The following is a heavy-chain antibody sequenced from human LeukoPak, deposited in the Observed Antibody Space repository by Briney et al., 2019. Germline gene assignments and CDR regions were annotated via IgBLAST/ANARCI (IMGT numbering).Heavy chain of an antibody. CDR3: ARDYFCSSTSCYLDDAFDI. Sequence: SETLSLTCTVSGGSISSGSYYWSWIRQPAGKGLEWIGRINPSGNSHYNPSLQSRVTMSVDTSTDQFSLRLSSVTAADTAVYYCARDYFCSSTSCYLDDAFDIWGQGTMVTVSS. D-gene: IGHD2-2*01. V-gene: IGHV4-61*02. J-gene: IGHJ3*02. CDR1: GGSISSGSYY. CDR2: INPSGNS.